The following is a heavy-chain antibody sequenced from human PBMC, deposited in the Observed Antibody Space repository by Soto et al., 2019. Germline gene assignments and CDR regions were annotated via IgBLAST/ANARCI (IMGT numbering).Heavy chain of an antibody. Sequence: QVQLVQSGAEVRKPGSSVRVSCKASGGSFNRHTISWVRQAPGQGLEWMGGIIPIFGTTNHAQKFQGRVTIMADESTSTVYMELSSLRSDDTAIYYCARGWGYDSNDYYYAYWVQGTLVIVSS. CDR3: ARGWGYDSNDYYYAY. V-gene: IGHV1-69*01. J-gene: IGHJ4*02. CDR1: GGSFNRHT. CDR2: IIPIFGTT. D-gene: IGHD3-22*01.